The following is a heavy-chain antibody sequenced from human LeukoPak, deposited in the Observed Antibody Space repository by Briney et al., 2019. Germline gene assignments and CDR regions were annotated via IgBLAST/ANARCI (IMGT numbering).Heavy chain of an antibody. CDR3: ARGLGSYDSSELTWPMISF. Sequence: ASVTVSCKASGYTFSSYETNWVRHAPGHGLEWMGWMNPDIGDTAYAQKFQGRITMTRSTSITTAYMELSSLGSEDTAVYYCARGLGSYDSSELTWPMISFWGQGTQVTVSS. D-gene: IGHD3-22*01. CDR2: MNPDIGDT. CDR1: GYTFSSYE. J-gene: IGHJ4*02. V-gene: IGHV1-8*01.